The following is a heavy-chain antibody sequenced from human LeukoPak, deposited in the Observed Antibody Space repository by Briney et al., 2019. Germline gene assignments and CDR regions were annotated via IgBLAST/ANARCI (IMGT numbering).Heavy chain of an antibody. V-gene: IGHV3-11*01. CDR2: ISSSGSTI. Sequence: PGGSLRLSCAASGFTCSDYYMSWIRQAPGKGLEWVSYISSSGSTIYYADSVKGRFTISRDNAKNSLYLQMNSLRAEDTAVYYCAKDMASSGSFYPSLGYGMDVWGQGTTVTVSS. J-gene: IGHJ6*02. CDR1: GFTCSDYY. CDR3: AKDMASSGSFYPSLGYGMDV. D-gene: IGHD3-10*01.